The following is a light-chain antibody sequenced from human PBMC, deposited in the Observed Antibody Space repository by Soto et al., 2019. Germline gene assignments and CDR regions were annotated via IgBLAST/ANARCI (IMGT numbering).Light chain of an antibody. Sequence: DIVMTQSPDSLAVSLGERATINCKSSESVLYSSNNKNYLAWYQQKPGQPPKLLIYWASTRASGVPDRFSGSGSGTDSTLTINSLQAEDVAVYYCQQYLHTPRTFGQGTKV. CDR2: WAS. CDR3: QQYLHTPRT. J-gene: IGKJ1*01. CDR1: ESVLYSSNNKNY. V-gene: IGKV4-1*01.